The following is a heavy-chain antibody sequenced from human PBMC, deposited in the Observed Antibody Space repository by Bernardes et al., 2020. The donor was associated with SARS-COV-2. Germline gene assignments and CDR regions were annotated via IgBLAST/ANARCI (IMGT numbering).Heavy chain of an antibody. J-gene: IGHJ4*02. CDR3: VKDRPFHPIDF. V-gene: IGHV3-23*01. CDR1: GSTFSTSG. Sequence: GSLRLSCVASGSTFSTSGMTWVRQTPGKGLQWVASISDFGAGTVYADSVKGRFTIARDNSKNTLYLQMNSLTAADTAIYYCVKDRPFHPIDFWGQGTLVTVSS. CDR2: ISDFGAGT. D-gene: IGHD6-6*01.